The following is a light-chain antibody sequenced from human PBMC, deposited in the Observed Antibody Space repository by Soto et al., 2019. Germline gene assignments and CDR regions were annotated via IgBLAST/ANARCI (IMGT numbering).Light chain of an antibody. CDR3: QQSYRTPPWT. CDR2: VAS. V-gene: IGKV1-39*01. CDR1: QSISNF. J-gene: IGKJ1*01. Sequence: DLQMTQSPSSLSASVGDRVTITCRASQSISNFLNWYQHIPGKAPKLLIYVASSLQSGVPSRFSGSGSGTEFTLTISSLQPEDFATYYCQQSYRTPPWTFGQGTKVEI.